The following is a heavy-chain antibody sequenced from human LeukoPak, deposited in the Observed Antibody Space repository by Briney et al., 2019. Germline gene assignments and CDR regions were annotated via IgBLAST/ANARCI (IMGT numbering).Heavy chain of an antibody. CDR2: IYTSGRT. D-gene: IGHD1-14*01. J-gene: IGHJ4*02. CDR1: GDSMSNFC. Sequence: SETLSLXCTVSGDSMSNFCWLWIRQSAGKGLEWIGRIYTSGRTNYNPSLASRVTMSIDTTNNQFSLKLNSVTAADTAIYYCAREYDRGSNDHWGQGTLVTVSS. V-gene: IGHV4-4*07. CDR3: AREYDRGSNDH.